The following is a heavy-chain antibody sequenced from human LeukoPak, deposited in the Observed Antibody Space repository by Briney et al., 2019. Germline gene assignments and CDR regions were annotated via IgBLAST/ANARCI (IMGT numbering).Heavy chain of an antibody. D-gene: IGHD6-19*01. CDR3: ASSIEGQVAGTDY. CDR1: GFTFSSYS. Sequence: GGSLRLSCAASGFTFSSYSMNWVRQAPGKGLEWVSYISSSSSTIYYADSVKGRFTISRDNAKNSLYLQMNSLRAEDTAVYYCASSIEGQVAGTDYWGQGTLVTVSS. J-gene: IGHJ4*02. V-gene: IGHV3-48*04. CDR2: ISSSSSTI.